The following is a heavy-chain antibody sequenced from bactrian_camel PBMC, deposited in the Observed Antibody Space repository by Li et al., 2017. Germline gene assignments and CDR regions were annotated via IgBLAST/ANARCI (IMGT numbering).Heavy chain of an antibody. V-gene: IGHV3S57*01. CDR1: RRTFSRAS. Sequence: HVQLVESGGGSVQAGQSLRLTCQDSRRTFSRASMAWFRQAPGKEREGVAAIDADGKTGYTDAVKGRFTISRDSSNNTLYLQMNSLKPEDTATYYCAASLGKTYCSAAFFLSRLRPNFGFMGQGTQVTVS. J-gene: IGHJ4*01. D-gene: IGHD1*01. CDR2: IDADGKT.